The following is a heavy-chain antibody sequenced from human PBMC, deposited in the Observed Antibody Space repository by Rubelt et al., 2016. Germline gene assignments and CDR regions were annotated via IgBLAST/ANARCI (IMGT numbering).Heavy chain of an antibody. CDR1: GGSISSSN. Sequence: VKPSGTLSLTCAVSGGSISSSNWWSWVRQTPGKGLEWVSYIGGSSRPIYYADSVEGRFTISRENAKNSLYLHMNSLTAEDTAVYYCARGAPAAPWGQGTLVTVSS. CDR2: IGGSSRPI. CDR3: ARGAPAAP. D-gene: IGHD2-2*01. V-gene: IGHV3-48*04. J-gene: IGHJ5*02.